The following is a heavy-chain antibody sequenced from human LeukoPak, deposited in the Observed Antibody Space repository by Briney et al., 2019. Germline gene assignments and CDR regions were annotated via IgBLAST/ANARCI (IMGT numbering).Heavy chain of an antibody. D-gene: IGHD6-13*01. CDR3: WGYTTRGDWFDP. Sequence: SETLSLTCAVYGGSFSDYYWSWIRQPPGRGLEWIGEINHSGSTNYKSSLKSRVIISLDTSKNQFSLRLSSVTAADTAVYYCWGYTTRGDWFDPWGQGTLVTVSS. CDR1: GGSFSDYY. V-gene: IGHV4-34*01. J-gene: IGHJ5*02. CDR2: INHSGST.